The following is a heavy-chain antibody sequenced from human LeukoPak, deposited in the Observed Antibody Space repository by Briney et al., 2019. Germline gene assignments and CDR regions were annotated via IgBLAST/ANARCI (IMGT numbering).Heavy chain of an antibody. Sequence: ASVKVSCKVSGYTLTEMSIHWVRQAPGGALEWMGGFDPEDGETVYAPKFQGRVSMTEDTSADTAYMELSSLRSEDTAVYYCTTCLNGAGQPVAIYYYGMDVWGQGTTVTVSS. CDR2: FDPEDGET. D-gene: IGHD2-2*01. CDR1: GYTLTEMS. CDR3: TTCLNGAGQPVAIYYYGMDV. V-gene: IGHV1-24*01. J-gene: IGHJ6*02.